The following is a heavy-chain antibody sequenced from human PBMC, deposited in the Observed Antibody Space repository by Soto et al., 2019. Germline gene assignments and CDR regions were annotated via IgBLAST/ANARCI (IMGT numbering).Heavy chain of an antibody. CDR2: ISYDGSNK. V-gene: IGHV3-30*18. D-gene: IGHD3-16*01. CDR1: GFIFSSYG. J-gene: IGHJ6*02. CDR3: TKWGHYGMDV. Sequence: GGSLRLSCAASGFIFSSYGMHWVRQAPGKGLEWVAVISYDGSNKYYADSVKGRFTISRDNSKNTLYLQMNSLRAEDTAVYYCTKWGHYGMDVWGQGTTVTAP.